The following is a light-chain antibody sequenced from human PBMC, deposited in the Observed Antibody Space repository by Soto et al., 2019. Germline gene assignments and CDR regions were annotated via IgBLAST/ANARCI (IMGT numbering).Light chain of an antibody. CDR1: QGIRND. CDR2: AAS. Sequence: AIQMTQSPSTLSASVGDRVTITGRASQGIRNDLGWYQQKPGKAPKLLIYAASTLQSGVPSRFSGSGSGTDFTLTISSLQPEDVATYYCLQDYNSLRTFGHGTKVEIK. V-gene: IGKV1-6*01. CDR3: LQDYNSLRT. J-gene: IGKJ1*01.